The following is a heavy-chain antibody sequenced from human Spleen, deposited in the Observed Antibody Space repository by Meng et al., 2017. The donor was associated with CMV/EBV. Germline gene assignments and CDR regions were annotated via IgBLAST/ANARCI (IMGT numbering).Heavy chain of an antibody. CDR1: GGSFSGYY. V-gene: IGHV4-34*01. J-gene: IGHJ5*02. CDR2: INHSGST. Sequence: SETLSLTCAVYGGSFSGYYWSWIRQPPGKGLEWIGEINHSGSTNYNPSLKSRVTISVDTSKNQFSLKPSSVTAADTAVYYCARDYYYDSSGYLTWGQGTLVTVSS. D-gene: IGHD3-22*01. CDR3: ARDYYYDSSGYLT.